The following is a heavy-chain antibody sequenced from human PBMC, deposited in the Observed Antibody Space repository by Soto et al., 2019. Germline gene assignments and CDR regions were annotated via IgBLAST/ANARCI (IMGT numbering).Heavy chain of an antibody. D-gene: IGHD2-8*01. CDR3: ARGFRGGYSDKRESLNGKDAFDI. V-gene: IGHV4-34*01. J-gene: IGHJ3*02. CDR2: IIHSGGT. CDR1: GGSFTDYY. Sequence: SETLSLTCAVYGGSFTDYYWSWIRQPPGKGLEWIGEIIHSGGTNFNSSLTSRASLSVDTSKNQVSLNLTSVTGADTAVYYCARGFRGGYSDKRESLNGKDAFDIWGQGTLVTVSS.